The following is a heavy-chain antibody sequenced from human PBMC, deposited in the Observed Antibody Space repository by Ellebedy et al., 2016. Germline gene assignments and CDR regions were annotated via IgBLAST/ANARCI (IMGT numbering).Heavy chain of an antibody. CDR1: VFTFSNHF. J-gene: IGHJ3*02. CDR2: ISSSGSDT. CDR3: ARRLLDAFDI. Sequence: GGSLRLXXTASVFTFSNHFMSWIRQAPGKGLEWLSYISSSGSDTDYADSVKGRFTVSRDNAKNSLFLQMTTLRAEDTAVYYCARRLLDAFDIWGQGTMVTVSS. V-gene: IGHV3-11*01.